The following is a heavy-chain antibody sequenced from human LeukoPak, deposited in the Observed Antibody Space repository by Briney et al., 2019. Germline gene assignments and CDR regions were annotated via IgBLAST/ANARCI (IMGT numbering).Heavy chain of an antibody. Sequence: SETLSLTCTVSGGSVSSNSYYWGWIRQPPGKGLEWIGSISGTAYYNPSFKSRVTVSVDKSKNQLSLNLTSATAADTALYYCARHSRSTNWFDTWGQGILVTVSS. CDR3: ARHSRSTNWFDT. CDR1: GGSVSSNSYY. J-gene: IGHJ5*02. CDR2: ISGTA. V-gene: IGHV4-39*01.